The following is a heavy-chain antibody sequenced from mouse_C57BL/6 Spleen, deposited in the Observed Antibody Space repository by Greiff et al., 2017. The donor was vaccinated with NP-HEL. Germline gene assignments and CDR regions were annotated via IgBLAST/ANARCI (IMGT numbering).Heavy chain of an antibody. V-gene: IGHV3-6*01. CDR2: IRYDGST. J-gene: IGHJ2*01. CDR1: GYSITSGYY. D-gene: IGHD1-1*01. CDR3: ARVRSSYDYFDY. Sequence: EVKLVESGPGLVKPSQSLSLTCSVTGYSITSGYYWNWIRQFPGNKLEWMGYIRYDGSTNYNPSLKNRISITRDTSKNQCFLKLNSVTTEDTATYYCARVRSSYDYFDYWGQGTTLTVSS.